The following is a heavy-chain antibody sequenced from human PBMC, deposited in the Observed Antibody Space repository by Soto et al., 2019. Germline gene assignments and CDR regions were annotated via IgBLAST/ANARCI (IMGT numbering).Heavy chain of an antibody. Sequence: GGSLRLSCAASGFTFSSYAMSWVRQAPGKGLEWVSAISGSGGSTYYADSVKGRFTISRDNSKNTLYLQMNSLRAEDTAVYYCAKFKSASYCSGGSCYSSWFDPWGQGTLVTVSS. CDR2: ISGSGGST. CDR3: AKFKSASYCSGGSCYSSWFDP. CDR1: GFTFSSYA. D-gene: IGHD2-15*01. J-gene: IGHJ5*02. V-gene: IGHV3-23*01.